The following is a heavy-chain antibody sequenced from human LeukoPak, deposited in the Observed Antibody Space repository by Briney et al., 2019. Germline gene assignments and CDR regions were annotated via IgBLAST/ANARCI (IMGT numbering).Heavy chain of an antibody. J-gene: IGHJ3*01. CDR3: AGGSSGL. CDR1: EFTFSRYS. Sequence: GGSLRLSCPTSEFTFSRYSMYWVRQAPGKGLECVANINQDGSEKYYVDSVKGRFTISRDNAKNSLYLQMNSLRAEDTAVYYCAGGSSGLWGQGTMVTVSS. D-gene: IGHD3-22*01. CDR2: INQDGSEK. V-gene: IGHV3-7*01.